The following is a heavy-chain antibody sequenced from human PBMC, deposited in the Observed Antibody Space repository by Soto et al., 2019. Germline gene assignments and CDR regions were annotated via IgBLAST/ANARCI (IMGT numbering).Heavy chain of an antibody. CDR2: ISSGRGATI. D-gene: IGHD4-17*01. V-gene: IGHV3-23*04. CDR3: ANEQGEGGDYEILLPRD. Sequence: EVQLVASGGGLVQPGGSLRLSCAASGFTFRHYAMNWVRQAPGKGLECVSGISSGRGATIRYAESVQGRFSISRDNSKNTVFLQITNLRVDDTALYYCANEQGEGGDYEILLPRDWGQGILVTVSP. J-gene: IGHJ4*02. CDR1: GFTFRHYA.